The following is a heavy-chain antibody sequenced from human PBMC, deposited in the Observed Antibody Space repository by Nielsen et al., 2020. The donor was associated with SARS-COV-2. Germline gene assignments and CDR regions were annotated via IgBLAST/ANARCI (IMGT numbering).Heavy chain of an antibody. V-gene: IGHV4-31*03. CDR3: ARESSGYDHYNYGMDV. D-gene: IGHD5-12*01. J-gene: IGHJ6*02. Sequence: SETLSLTCTVSGGSISSGGYYWSWIRHHPGKGLEWIGYTYFSGRTRYNPSLKSRVTISVDTSKNQFSLSLRSVTAADTAVYYCARESSGYDHYNYGMDVWGQGTTVTVSS. CDR1: GGSISSGGYY. CDR2: TYFSGRT.